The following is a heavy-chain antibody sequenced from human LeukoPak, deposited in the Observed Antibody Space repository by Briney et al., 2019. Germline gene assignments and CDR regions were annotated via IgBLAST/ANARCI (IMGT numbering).Heavy chain of an antibody. J-gene: IGHJ6*03. CDR2: ITWNSGTI. Sequence: GGSLRLSCAASGFNFDDHVMHWVRQGPGKGLEWVSGITWNSGTIQYAVSVKGRFTASRDNSKSTLYLQMNSLTAEDTAVYYCAKMRGQYYHSYYMDAWGKGTTVTVSS. CDR1: GFNFDDHV. V-gene: IGHV3-9*01. CDR3: AKMRGQYYHSYYMDA.